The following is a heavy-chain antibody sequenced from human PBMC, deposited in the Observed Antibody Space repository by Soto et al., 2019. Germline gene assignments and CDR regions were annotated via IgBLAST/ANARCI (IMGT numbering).Heavy chain of an antibody. J-gene: IGHJ5*02. CDR1: GGSISSGDYY. Sequence: PSETLSLTCTVSGGSISSGDYYWSWIRQPPGKGLEWIGYIYYSGSTYYNPSLKSRVTISVDTSKNQLSLDLRSVTAADTAVYYCVARATVVNSPWFDPWGQGTQVTVSS. V-gene: IGHV4-30-4*01. CDR3: VARATVVNSPWFDP. D-gene: IGHD1-1*01. CDR2: IYYSGST.